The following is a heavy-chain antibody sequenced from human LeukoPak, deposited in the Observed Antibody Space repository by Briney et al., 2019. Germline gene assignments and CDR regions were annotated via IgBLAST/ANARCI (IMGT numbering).Heavy chain of an antibody. Sequence: ASVKVSCKASGYTFTGYYMHWVRQAPGQGLEWMGWINPNSGGTNYAQKFQGRVTMTRDTSISTAYMELSRLRSDDTAVYYCAKVVAVAGYLDYWGQGTLVTVSS. CDR2: INPNSGGT. D-gene: IGHD6-19*01. CDR1: GYTFTGYY. V-gene: IGHV1-2*02. J-gene: IGHJ4*02. CDR3: AKVVAVAGYLDY.